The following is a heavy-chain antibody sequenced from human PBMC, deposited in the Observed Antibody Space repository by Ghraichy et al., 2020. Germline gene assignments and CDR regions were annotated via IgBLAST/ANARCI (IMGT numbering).Heavy chain of an antibody. CDR2: ISSRSSYI. CDR1: GFTFSSYS. J-gene: IGHJ3*02. D-gene: IGHD1-1*01. CDR3: ARVLAVPPRAFDI. V-gene: IGHV3-21*01. Sequence: GESLNISCAASGFTFSSYSMNWVRQAPGKGLEWVSSISSRSSYIYYADSLKGRFTISRDNAKNSLYLQMSSLRAEDTAVYYCARVLAVPPRAFDIWGQGTMVTVSS.